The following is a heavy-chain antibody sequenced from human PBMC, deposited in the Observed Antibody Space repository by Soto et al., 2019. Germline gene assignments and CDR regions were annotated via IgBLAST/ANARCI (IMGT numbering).Heavy chain of an antibody. CDR1: GYTFTSYY. V-gene: IGHV1-46*01. D-gene: IGHD3-16*01. Sequence: QVQLVQSGAEVKKPGASVKVSCKASGYTFTSYYMHWVRQAPGQGLVRMAITNPSGGSTSYAQQFQGRGTMTRATCTRTVFMGLRSLRSEDTAVYCCAGGHYAYVWGGDYWGQGTLVTVSS. J-gene: IGHJ4*02. CDR3: AGGHYAYVWGGDY. CDR2: TNPSGGST.